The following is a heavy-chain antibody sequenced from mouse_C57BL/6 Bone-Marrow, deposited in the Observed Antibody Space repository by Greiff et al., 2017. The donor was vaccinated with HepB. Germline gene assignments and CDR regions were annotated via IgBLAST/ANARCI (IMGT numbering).Heavy chain of an antibody. J-gene: IGHJ3*01. CDR1: GYTFTSYW. CDR2: IDPSDSYT. D-gene: IGHD2-4*01. Sequence: QVQLQQPGAELVKPGASVKLSCKASGYTFTSYWMQWVKQRPGQGLEWIGEIDPSDSYTNYNQKFKGKATLTVDTSSSTAYMQLSSLTSEDSAVYYCARLEDDYVDWFAYWGQGTLVTVSA. V-gene: IGHV1-50*01. CDR3: ARLEDDYVDWFAY.